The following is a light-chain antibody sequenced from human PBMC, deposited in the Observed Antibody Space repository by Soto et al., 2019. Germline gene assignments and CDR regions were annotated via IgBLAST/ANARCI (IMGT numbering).Light chain of an antibody. V-gene: IGKV1-5*01. CDR1: QSIRSW. CDR3: QQYDRFSKT. CDR2: DAS. Sequence: DIQMSPPPSTLSASVGDRVTITCRASQSIRSWLAWYQQKPGKAPQLLIYDASNLESGVPSRFSGSGSGTEFTLTISSLQPDDFATYYCQQYDRFSKTFARGTK. J-gene: IGKJ1*01.